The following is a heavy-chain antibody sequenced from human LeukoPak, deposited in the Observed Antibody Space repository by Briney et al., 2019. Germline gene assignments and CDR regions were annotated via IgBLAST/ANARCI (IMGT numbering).Heavy chain of an antibody. CDR1: GFTFTNYA. Sequence: GGSLRLSCSASGFTFTNYAMSWVRQAAGRGLEWVSVISGGGSSTYFGDSVRGRFTISRDNSKNTVYLQMNSLRVEDTAVYYCAKSTLYDFWSGYSYYFDDWGQGTQVTVSS. CDR3: AKSTLYDFWSGYSYYFDD. J-gene: IGHJ4*02. D-gene: IGHD3-3*01. V-gene: IGHV3-23*01. CDR2: ISGGGSST.